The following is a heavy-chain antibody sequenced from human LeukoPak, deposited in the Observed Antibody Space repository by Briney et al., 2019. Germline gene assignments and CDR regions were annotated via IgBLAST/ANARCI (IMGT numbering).Heavy chain of an antibody. D-gene: IGHD3-16*02. CDR2: INHRGST. J-gene: IGHJ4*02. V-gene: IGHV4-34*01. CDR1: GGSFIGYY. CDR3: ARGRSIGDYVWGSYRSHFDY. Sequence: PSETLSLTCAVYGGSFIGYYWSWIRQSPRKGLGWIGEINHRGSTNYNPSLKSRVTISVATSKNQFSLKLSSVTAADTAVYYCARGRSIGDYVWGSYRSHFDYWGQGTLVTVSS.